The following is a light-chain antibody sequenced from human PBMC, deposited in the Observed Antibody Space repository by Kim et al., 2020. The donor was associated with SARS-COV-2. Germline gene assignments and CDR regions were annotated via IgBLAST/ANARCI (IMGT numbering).Light chain of an antibody. J-gene: IGKJ4*01. V-gene: IGKV1-5*03. Sequence: AYVGDRVTIACRASQNIDAWLAWYQQKPGKAPKLLIYTASTLESGVPSRFSGSGSGTEFTLTISSLQPDDFATYYCQQYKTYPVTFGGGTKVDIK. CDR3: QQYKTYPVT. CDR1: QNIDAW. CDR2: TAS.